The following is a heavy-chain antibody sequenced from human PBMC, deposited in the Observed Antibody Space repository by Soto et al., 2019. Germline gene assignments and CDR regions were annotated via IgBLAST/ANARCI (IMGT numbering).Heavy chain of an antibody. D-gene: IGHD6-19*01. V-gene: IGHV4-59*01. CDR2: IYYSGST. J-gene: IGHJ4*02. Sequence: SETLSLTCTVSGGSISSYYWSWIRQPPGKGLEWIGYIYYSGSTNYNPSLKSRVTISVDTSKNQFSLKLSSVTAADTAVYYWARTPIAVAGLYYFDYWGQGTLVTVSS. CDR3: ARTPIAVAGLYYFDY. CDR1: GGSISSYY.